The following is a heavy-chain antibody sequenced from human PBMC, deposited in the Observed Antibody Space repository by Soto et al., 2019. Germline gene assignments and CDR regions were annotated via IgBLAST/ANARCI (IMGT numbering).Heavy chain of an antibody. CDR2: IYHSGNT. J-gene: IGHJ4*02. Sequence: TLSLTCAVSGDSISSGAWWSWVRQSPGKGLQWIGEIYHSGNTRNNPSLKSRVTMSVDKSNNQFSLNLMSVTAADTATYYCARGRKGYSSSWYVDWGQGTLVTVSS. CDR3: ARGRKGYSSSWYVD. D-gene: IGHD6-13*01. CDR1: GDSISSGAW. V-gene: IGHV4-4*02.